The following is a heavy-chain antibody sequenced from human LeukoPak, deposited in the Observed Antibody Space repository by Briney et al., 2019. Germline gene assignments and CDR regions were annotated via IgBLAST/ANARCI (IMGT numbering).Heavy chain of an antibody. CDR1: GFTLSNAY. CDR2: IKNKTNGGTT. D-gene: IGHD1-26*01. Sequence: PGGSLRLSCAASGFTLSNAYMSWVRQAPGKGLEWVGRIKNKTNGGTTDYAAPVKGRFTISKDDSKNTLYLQMNSLKTEDTAVYYCTTTIVGVTTWFDPWGQGTLVTVSS. CDR3: TTTIVGVTTWFDP. V-gene: IGHV3-15*01. J-gene: IGHJ5*02.